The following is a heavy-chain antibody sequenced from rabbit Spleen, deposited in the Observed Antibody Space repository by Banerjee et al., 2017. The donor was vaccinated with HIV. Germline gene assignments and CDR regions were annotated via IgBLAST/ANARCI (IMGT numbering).Heavy chain of an antibody. Sequence: QEQLVESGGGLVKPEGSLKLSCTASGFSFSNKAVMCWVRQAPGKGLEWIACINAATGKPVYATWAKGRFTISRTSSTTVTLRMTSLTAADTATCFCARDLVGVIGWNFNLWGPGTLVTVS. D-gene: IGHD1-1*01. CDR1: GFSFSNKAV. J-gene: IGHJ4*01. CDR2: INAATGKP. CDR3: ARDLVGVIGWNFNL. V-gene: IGHV1S45*01.